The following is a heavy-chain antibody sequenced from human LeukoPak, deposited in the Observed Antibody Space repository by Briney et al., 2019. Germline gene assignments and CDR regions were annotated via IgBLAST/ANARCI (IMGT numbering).Heavy chain of an antibody. V-gene: IGHV3-33*01. D-gene: IGHD2-15*01. CDR3: ARVGTYCSGGSCHGDDAFDV. CDR1: GFTFSSYG. J-gene: IGHJ3*01. Sequence: PGRSLRLSCAASGFTFSSYGMHWVRQAPGKGLEWVAVIWYDGSNKYYADSVKGRFTISRDNSKNTLYLQMNSLGAEDTAVYYGARVGTYCSGGSCHGDDAFDVWGQGTMVTVSS. CDR2: IWYDGSNK.